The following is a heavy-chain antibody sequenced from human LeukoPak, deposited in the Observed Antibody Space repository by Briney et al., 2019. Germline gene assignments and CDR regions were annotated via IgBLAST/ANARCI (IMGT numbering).Heavy chain of an antibody. V-gene: IGHV1-69*05. Sequence: GASVKVSCKASGGTFSSYAISWVRQAPGQGLEWMGGIIPIFGTANYAQKFQGRVTITTDESTSTAYMELSSLRSEDTAVYYCARDLCSSTSCYYWFDPWGQGTLVTVSS. D-gene: IGHD2-2*01. J-gene: IGHJ5*02. CDR3: ARDLCSSTSCYYWFDP. CDR1: GGTFSSYA. CDR2: IIPIFGTA.